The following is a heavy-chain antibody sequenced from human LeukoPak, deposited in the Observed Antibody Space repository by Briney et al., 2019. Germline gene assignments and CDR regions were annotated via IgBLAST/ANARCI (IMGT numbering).Heavy chain of an antibody. J-gene: IGHJ6*03. CDR3: ARECGGACYPPAYYYYMDV. CDR1: GGSISSGDCY. Sequence: PSETLSLTCTVSGGSISSGDCYWSWIRQPPGKGLEWIGYIYYSGSTNYNPSLKSRVTISVDTSKNQFSLKLSSVTAADTALYYCARECGGACYPPAYYYYMDVWGKGTTVTVSS. CDR2: IYYSGST. V-gene: IGHV4-61*08. D-gene: IGHD2-21*02.